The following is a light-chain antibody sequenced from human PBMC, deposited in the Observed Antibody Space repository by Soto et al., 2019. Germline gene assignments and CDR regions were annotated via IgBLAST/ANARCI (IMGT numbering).Light chain of an antibody. CDR2: DAS. CDR1: QSVSTSY. CDR3: QQYGSSPWYT. Sequence: EIVLTQSPGTLSLSPGERATLSCRASQSVSTSYLAWYQHKPGQAPRLLIYDASSRATGIPDRFSGSGSGTDFTLTISRLEPEDFAVYYCQQYGSSPWYTFGQGTKLEIK. V-gene: IGKV3-20*01. J-gene: IGKJ2*01.